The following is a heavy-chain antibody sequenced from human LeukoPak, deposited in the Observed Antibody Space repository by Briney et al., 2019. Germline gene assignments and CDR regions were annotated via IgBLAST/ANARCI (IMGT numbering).Heavy chain of an antibody. D-gene: IGHD2-2*01. CDR3: ARGDVVVPAASGALANYYYGMDV. CDR2: INPSSGGT. CDR1: GYTFTGYY. Sequence: ASVKVSCKASGYTFTGYYMHWVRQAPGQGLEWMGWINPSSGGTNYAQKFQGRVTMTRDTSISTAYMELSRLRSDDTGVYYCARGDVVVPAASGALANYYYGMDVWGQGTTVTVSS. J-gene: IGHJ6*02. V-gene: IGHV1-2*02.